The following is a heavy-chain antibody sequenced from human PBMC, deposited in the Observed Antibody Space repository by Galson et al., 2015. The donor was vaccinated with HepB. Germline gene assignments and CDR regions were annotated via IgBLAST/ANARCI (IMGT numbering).Heavy chain of an antibody. CDR1: GYTFTSYD. D-gene: IGHD2-2*01. CDR2: MNPNSGNT. Sequence: SVKVSCKASGYTFTSYDINWVRQATGQGLEWMGWMNPNSGNTGYAQKFQGRVTMTRNTSISTAYMELSSLRSEDTAVYYCARGVVPAAMAGPDWFDPWGQGTLVTVSS. V-gene: IGHV1-8*01. J-gene: IGHJ5*02. CDR3: ARGVVPAAMAGPDWFDP.